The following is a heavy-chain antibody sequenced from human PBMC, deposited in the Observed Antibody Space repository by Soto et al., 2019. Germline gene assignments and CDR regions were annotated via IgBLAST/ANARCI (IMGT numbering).Heavy chain of an antibody. CDR2: INAGNGNT. V-gene: IGHV1-3*01. J-gene: IGHJ6*02. D-gene: IGHD3-10*01. CDR1: GYTFTSYA. CDR3: ARELLFRNYYYYGMEV. Sequence: GASVKVSCKASGYTFTSYAMHWVRQAPGQRLEWMGWINAGNGNTKYSQKFQGRVTITRDTSASTAYMELSSLRSEDTAVYYCARELLFRNYYYYGMEVWGQGTTVTVSS.